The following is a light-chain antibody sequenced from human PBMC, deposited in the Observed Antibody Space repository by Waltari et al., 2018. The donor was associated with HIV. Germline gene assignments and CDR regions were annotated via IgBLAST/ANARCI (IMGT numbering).Light chain of an antibody. CDR2: DTT. CDR3: LLSYAGSRPVV. V-gene: IGLV7-46*01. Sequence: QAVVTQEPSLTVSPGGPVTLTCGSSSGPVTSGHHPYWFQQKPGQAPRTLIYDTTYKHSWTPARFSGSLLGGKAALTLSGAQPEDEADYYCLLSYAGSRPVVFGGGTKLTIL. J-gene: IGLJ2*01. CDR1: SGPVTSGHH.